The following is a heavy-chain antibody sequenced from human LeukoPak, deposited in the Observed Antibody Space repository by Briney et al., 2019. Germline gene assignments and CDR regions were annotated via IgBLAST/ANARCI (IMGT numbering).Heavy chain of an antibody. V-gene: IGHV4-59*01. CDR3: ARAYSSSWADY. J-gene: IGHJ4*02. D-gene: IGHD6-13*01. Sequence: SETLSLTCTVSGGSISSYYWSWIRQPPGKGLEWIGYIDYSGTTNYNPSLKSRVTISVDTSKNQFSLKLSSVTAADTAVYYCARAYSSSWADYWGQGTLVTVSS. CDR2: IDYSGTT. CDR1: GGSISSYY.